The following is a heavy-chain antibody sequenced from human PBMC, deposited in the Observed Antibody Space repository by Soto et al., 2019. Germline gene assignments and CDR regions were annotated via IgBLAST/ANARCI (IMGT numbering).Heavy chain of an antibody. V-gene: IGHV3-15*01. D-gene: IGHD3-10*01. J-gene: IGHJ3*02. Sequence: GGSLRLSCAASGFSFNDAWMMWVRQAPGKGLECVGRIKNKQDGGTIDYPAPVKDRFTISGDDSKNTLYLQMNSLKTDDTAVYYCIASFGVSGAYDTWGQGTMVTVSS. CDR2: IKNKQDGGTI. CDR3: IASFGVSGAYDT. CDR1: GFSFNDAW.